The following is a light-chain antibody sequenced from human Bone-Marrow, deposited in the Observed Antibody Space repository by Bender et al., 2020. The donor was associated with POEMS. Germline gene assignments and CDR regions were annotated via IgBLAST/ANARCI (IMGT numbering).Light chain of an antibody. CDR2: KDS. Sequence: SYELTQSPSVSVSPGQTARITCSGDTLAKHYGNWYQQRPGQAPMLVMFKDSERPSGIPERFSGSSSGTTVTLTIGGVQAEDEADYYCQSSDTSGAYRVFGGGTKLTVL. J-gene: IGLJ3*02. CDR1: TLAKHY. V-gene: IGLV3-25*02. CDR3: QSSDTSGAYRV.